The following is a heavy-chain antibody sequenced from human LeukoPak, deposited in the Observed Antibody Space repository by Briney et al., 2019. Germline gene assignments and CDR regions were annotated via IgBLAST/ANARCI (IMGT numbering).Heavy chain of an antibody. Sequence: GGSLRLSCAASGLTFSDYYMTWIRQAPGKGLEWISYISSVGSYTNYADSVKGRFTISRDNAKNSLYLQMNSLRAEDTAVYYCASPAAGTNFDCWGQGTLVTVSS. CDR3: ASPAAGTNFDC. CDR2: ISSVGSYT. CDR1: GLTFSDYY. V-gene: IGHV3-11*03. D-gene: IGHD6-13*01. J-gene: IGHJ4*02.